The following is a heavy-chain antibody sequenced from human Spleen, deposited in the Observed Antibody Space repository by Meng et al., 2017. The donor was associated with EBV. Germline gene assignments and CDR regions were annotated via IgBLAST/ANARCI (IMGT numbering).Heavy chain of an antibody. CDR1: VGSISSSNW. J-gene: IGHJ4*02. Sequence: VRPQAAGPGLGQPAGTLSLTCAVSVGSISSSNWWSWVRQPPGKGLEWIGEIYHSGSTNYNPSLKSRVTISVDKSKNQFSLKLSSVTAADTAVYYCARKSVAEGQDYWGQGTLVTASS. V-gene: IGHV4-4*02. CDR3: ARKSVAEGQDY. CDR2: IYHSGST. D-gene: IGHD6-19*01.